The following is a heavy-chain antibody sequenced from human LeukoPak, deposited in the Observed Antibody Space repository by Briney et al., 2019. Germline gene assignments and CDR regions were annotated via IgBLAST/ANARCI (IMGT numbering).Heavy chain of an antibody. CDR2: IFYSGST. D-gene: IGHD5-24*01. CDR3: ARTPDGWNYFDY. J-gene: IGHJ4*02. Sequence: SETLSLTCTVSGGSISSSSYYWGWIRQPPGKGLEWIGSIFYSGSTYYNPSLKSRVTVSLDTSKNQFSLQLNSVTPEDTAVYYCARTPDGWNYFDYWGQGTLVTVSS. CDR1: GGSISSSSYY. V-gene: IGHV4-39*07.